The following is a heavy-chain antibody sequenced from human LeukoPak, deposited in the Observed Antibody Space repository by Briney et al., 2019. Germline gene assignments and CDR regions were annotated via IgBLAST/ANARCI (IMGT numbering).Heavy chain of an antibody. V-gene: IGHV3-49*04. CDR2: IRSKAYGGTI. CDR1: GFTFGDYA. Sequence: GGSLRLSCTASGFTFGDYAMSWVRQAPGKGLEWVGFIRSKAYGGTIEYAASVKGRFTISRDDSKSIAYLQMNSLKTEDTALYYCTGDPYCRSSSCYWGIDYWGQGTLVTVSS. D-gene: IGHD2-15*01. J-gene: IGHJ4*02. CDR3: TGDPYCRSSSCYWGIDY.